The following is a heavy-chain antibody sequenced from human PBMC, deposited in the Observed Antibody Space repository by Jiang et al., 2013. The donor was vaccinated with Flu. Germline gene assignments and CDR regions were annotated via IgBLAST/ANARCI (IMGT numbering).Heavy chain of an antibody. CDR1: GFTFSSYA. V-gene: IGHV3-30-3*01. J-gene: IGHJ4*02. CDR3: ARAMITFGGVIVGAGY. D-gene: IGHD3-16*02. Sequence: CAASGFTFSSYAMHWVRQAPGKGLEWVAVISYDGSNKYYADSVKGRFTISRDNSKNTLYLQMNSLRAEDTAVYYCARAMITFGGVIVGAGYWGQGTLVTVSS. CDR2: ISYDGSNK.